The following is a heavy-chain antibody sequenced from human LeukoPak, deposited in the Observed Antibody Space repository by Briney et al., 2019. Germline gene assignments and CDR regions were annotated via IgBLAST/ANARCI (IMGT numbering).Heavy chain of an antibody. CDR2: VFHSGST. Sequence: SETLSLTCAVSGYSISSGRYWGWIRQPPGKGLEWIGSVFHSGSTYYNPSLKSRVTISVDTSKNQFSLNLRSVTAADTAVYYCARSLSTAGIDYWGQGTLVTVSA. J-gene: IGHJ4*02. CDR1: GYSISSGRY. V-gene: IGHV4-38-2*01. CDR3: ARSLSTAGIDY. D-gene: IGHD2-2*01.